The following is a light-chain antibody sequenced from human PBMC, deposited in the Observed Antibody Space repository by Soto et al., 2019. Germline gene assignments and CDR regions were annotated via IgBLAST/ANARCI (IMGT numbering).Light chain of an antibody. CDR2: LNSDGSH. CDR3: QTWGADSGI. CDR1: SGHSSYA. Sequence: QSVLTQSPSASASLGASVKLTCTLSSGHSSYAIAWHQQQPEKGPRFLMKLNSDGSHSKGDGISDRFSGSSSGAERYLTISSLQSEDEADYYCQTWGADSGIFGGGTKLTV. J-gene: IGLJ2*01. V-gene: IGLV4-69*01.